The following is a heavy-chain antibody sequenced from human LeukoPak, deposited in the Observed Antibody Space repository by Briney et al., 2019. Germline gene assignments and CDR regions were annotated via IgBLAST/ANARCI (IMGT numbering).Heavy chain of an antibody. CDR2: ISPSSHDI. CDR3: ARDPRYCSSTSCYYYMNV. V-gene: IGHV3-11*06. CDR1: GFSFSDSY. D-gene: IGHD2-2*01. J-gene: IGHJ6*03. Sequence: GGSRRLSCVVSGFSFSDSYMTWLRQTPGKGLESLAYISPSSHDIYYADSVKGRFTISRDNAKNSLYLQMNSLRAEDTAVYYCARDPRYCSSTSCYYYMNVWGKGTTVAISS.